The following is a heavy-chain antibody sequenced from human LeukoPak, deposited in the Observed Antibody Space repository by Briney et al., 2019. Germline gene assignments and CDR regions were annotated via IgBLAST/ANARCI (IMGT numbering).Heavy chain of an antibody. J-gene: IGHJ5*02. Sequence: GASVKLSCEAFGFTLTAYYVHWFRQAPGQGLEWLGWINPTTGHTKNAEKLQGRVTMTRDTPITTVYMELNRLRSDDTATYYCARGGSGMVDLWGQGTLVSVSS. V-gene: IGHV1-2*02. CDR3: ARGGSGMVDL. CDR1: GFTLTAYY. CDR2: INPTTGHT. D-gene: IGHD3-10*01.